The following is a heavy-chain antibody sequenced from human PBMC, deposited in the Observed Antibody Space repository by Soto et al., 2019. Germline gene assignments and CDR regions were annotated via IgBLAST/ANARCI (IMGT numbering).Heavy chain of an antibody. CDR2: IKSKTDGGTT. CDR1: GFTFSNAW. Sequence: EVQLVESGGGLVQPGGSLRLSCAASGFTFSNAWMNWVRQAPGKGLEWVGRIKSKTDGGTTDYAAPVKGRFTISRDDLKNTLYLQMISLKTEDTAVYYCTTAVYTDSSGYNDYWGQGTLVTVSS. D-gene: IGHD3-22*01. J-gene: IGHJ4*02. CDR3: TTAVYTDSSGYNDY. V-gene: IGHV3-15*07.